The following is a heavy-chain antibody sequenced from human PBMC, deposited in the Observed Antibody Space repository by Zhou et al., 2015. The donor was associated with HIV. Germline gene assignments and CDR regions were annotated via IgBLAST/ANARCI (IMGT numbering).Heavy chain of an antibody. J-gene: IGHJ3*02. CDR2: VNPNSHNV. Sequence: QVQLVQSGAEVKKPGASVKVSCKASGYTFTSYDINWVRQATGQGLEWMGWVNPNSHNVDYAQKFQGRVTMTGDTSMRTVYMELSGLRSEDTAVYYCARRGTQLWSDSFDIWGQGTMVTVSS. CDR3: ARRGTQLWSDSFDI. CDR1: GYTFTSYD. D-gene: IGHD5-18*01. V-gene: IGHV1-8*01.